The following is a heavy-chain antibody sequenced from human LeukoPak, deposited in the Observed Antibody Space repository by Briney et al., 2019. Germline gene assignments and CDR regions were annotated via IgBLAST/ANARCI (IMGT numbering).Heavy chain of an antibody. CDR3: AREGRIAVAAYFDY. D-gene: IGHD6-19*01. V-gene: IGHV3-21*01. Sequence: GGSLRLSCAASGLTFSSYSMNWVRQAPGKGLEWVSSISSSSSYIYYADSVKGRFTISRDNAKNSLYLQMNSLRAEDTAVYYCAREGRIAVAAYFDYWGQGTLVTVSS. CDR2: ISSSSSYI. J-gene: IGHJ4*02. CDR1: GLTFSSYS.